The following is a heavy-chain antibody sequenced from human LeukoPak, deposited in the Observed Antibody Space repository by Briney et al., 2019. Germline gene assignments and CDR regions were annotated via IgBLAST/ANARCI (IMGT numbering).Heavy chain of an antibody. J-gene: IGHJ3*02. D-gene: IGHD1-1*01. CDR2: IVVGSGDT. CDR3: AADQPRYPDAFDI. V-gene: IGHV1-58*02. CDR1: GFTPTTST. Sequence: ALVKVSCKASGFTPTTSTMQWVRQARGQRLEWIGWIVVGSGDTNYAEKFQERVTITRDMSTSTVYMELSSLRSDDTAVYYCAADQPRYPDAFDIWGQGTMVTVSS.